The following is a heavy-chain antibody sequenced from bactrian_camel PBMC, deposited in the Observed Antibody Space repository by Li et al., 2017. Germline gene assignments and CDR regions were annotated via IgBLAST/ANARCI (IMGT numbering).Heavy chain of an antibody. D-gene: IGHD3*01. J-gene: IGHJ6*01. Sequence: HVQLVESGGGSVQAGGSLRLSCAAPRDTRSTAYMGWFRQVPGKEREEVAGLRRDGRTNYADSVKGRFTISKDNHNRVEYLNMNDLKPEDAATYYCAADPRRSSCESLNREAFRSWGQGTQVTVS. V-gene: IGHV3S53*01. CDR1: RDTRSTAY. CDR2: LRRDGRT. CDR3: AADPRRSSCESLNREAFRS.